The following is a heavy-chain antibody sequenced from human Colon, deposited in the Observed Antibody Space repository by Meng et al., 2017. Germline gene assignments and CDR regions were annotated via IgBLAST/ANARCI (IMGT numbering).Heavy chain of an antibody. J-gene: IGHJ1*01. CDR1: GYTFTTYG. Sequence: ASVKVSCKASGYTFTTYGISWVRQAPGQGLEWMGWISTYNGDTKYAQKLEGRVTMTTDTSPSTAYMELRSLRSDDAAVYYCARGSSGWFMEYFQHWGQGTLVTVSS. CDR2: ISTYNGDT. D-gene: IGHD6-19*01. V-gene: IGHV1-18*01. CDR3: ARGSSGWFMEYFQH.